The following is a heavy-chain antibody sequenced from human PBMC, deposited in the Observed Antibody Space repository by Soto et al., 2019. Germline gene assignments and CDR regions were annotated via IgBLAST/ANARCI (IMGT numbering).Heavy chain of an antibody. D-gene: IGHD2-2*01. J-gene: IGHJ5*02. CDR1: GYIFTSYG. CDR3: ARGPRYCSTSMCFAGVTWLDT. Sequence: ASVKVSCKASGYIFTSYGISWVRQAPGQGLEWLGWISGYNGNTNYAQKVQGRVTLTTDKSTNTAYMDLWSLTSDDTVVYYCARGPRYCSTSMCFAGVTWLDTWGQGTPVTVSS. V-gene: IGHV1-18*04. CDR2: ISGYNGNT.